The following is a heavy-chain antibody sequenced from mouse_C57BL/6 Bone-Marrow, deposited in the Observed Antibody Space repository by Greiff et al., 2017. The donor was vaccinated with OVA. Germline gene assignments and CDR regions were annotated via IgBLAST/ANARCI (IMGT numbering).Heavy chain of an antibody. CDR2: IRLKSDNYAT. CDR1: GFTFSNYW. CDR3: TGGYFDV. J-gene: IGHJ1*03. Sequence: EVQRVESGGGLVQPGGSMKLSCVASGFTFSNYWMNWVRQSPEKGLEWVAQIRLKSDNYATHYAESVKGRFTISRDDSQSSVYLQMNYLRAEDTGIYYCTGGYFDVWGTGTTVTVSS. V-gene: IGHV6-3*01.